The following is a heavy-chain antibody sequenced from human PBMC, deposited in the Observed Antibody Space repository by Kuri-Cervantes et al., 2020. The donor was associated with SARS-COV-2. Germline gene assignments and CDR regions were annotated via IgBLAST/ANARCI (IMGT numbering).Heavy chain of an antibody. CDR2: IYPGDSDT. Sequence: GGSLRLSCKGSGYSFTSYWIGWVRQMPGKGLEWMGIIYPGDSDTRYSPSFQGQVTISADKSISTAYLQWSSLKASDTAMYYCARHMWDIVLFGFDPWGQGTLVTVSS. J-gene: IGHJ5*02. CDR3: ARHMWDIVLFGFDP. V-gene: IGHV5-51*01. D-gene: IGHD2-8*01. CDR1: GYSFTSYW.